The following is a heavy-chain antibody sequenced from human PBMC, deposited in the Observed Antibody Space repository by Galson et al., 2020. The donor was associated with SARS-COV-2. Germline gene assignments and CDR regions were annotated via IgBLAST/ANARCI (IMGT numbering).Heavy chain of an antibody. V-gene: IGHV1-2*02. CDR3: ARERLYSSSWYEY. CDR1: GYTFTGYY. Sequence: ASVKVTCKASGYTFTGYYMHWVRQAPGQGLEWMGWINPNSGGTNYAQKFQGRVTMTRDTSISTAYMELSRLRSDDTAVYYWARERLYSSSWYEYWGQGTLVNVSS. D-gene: IGHD6-13*01. CDR2: INPNSGGT. J-gene: IGHJ4*02.